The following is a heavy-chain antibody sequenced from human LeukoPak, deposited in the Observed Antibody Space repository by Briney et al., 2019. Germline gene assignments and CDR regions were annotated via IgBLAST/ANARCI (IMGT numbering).Heavy chain of an antibody. Sequence: ASVKVSCKASGYTFTSYGISGVRQAPGQGLEWMRWISAYNGNTNYAQKLQGRVTMTTDTSTSTAYMELRSLRSDDTAVYYCARRRMTTVTTDAIDIWGQGTMVTVSS. CDR2: ISAYNGNT. V-gene: IGHV1-18*01. D-gene: IGHD4-17*01. CDR3: ARRRMTTVTTDAIDI. CDR1: GYTFTSYG. J-gene: IGHJ3*02.